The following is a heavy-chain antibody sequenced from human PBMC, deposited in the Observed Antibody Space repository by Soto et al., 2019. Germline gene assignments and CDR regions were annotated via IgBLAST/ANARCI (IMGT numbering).Heavy chain of an antibody. D-gene: IGHD2-15*01. Sequence: EVQLLESGGGLVQPGGSLRLSCAASGFTFSSYAMSWVRQAPGKGLEWVSAISGSGGRTYYADSVKGRFTISRDNSKNTLYLQMNSLRAEDTAVYYCAKLGNCSGGSCLRYFDYWGQGTLVTVSS. V-gene: IGHV3-23*01. CDR3: AKLGNCSGGSCLRYFDY. CDR1: GFTFSSYA. J-gene: IGHJ4*02. CDR2: ISGSGGRT.